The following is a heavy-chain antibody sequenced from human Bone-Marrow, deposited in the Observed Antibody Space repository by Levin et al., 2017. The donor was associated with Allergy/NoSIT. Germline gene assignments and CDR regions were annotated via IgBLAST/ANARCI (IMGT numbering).Heavy chain of an antibody. D-gene: IGHD6-19*01. CDR3: ARGDSGWLPFFDY. J-gene: IGHJ4*02. V-gene: IGHV1-3*01. Sequence: ASVKVSCKTSGYTFSANAMHWVRQAPGQRLEWMGWINPGNGNTKYSQKLQGRVSITVDTSATTVYMELSSLTSEDTAIFYCARGDSGWLPFFDYWGQGTLVTVSS. CDR2: INPGNGNT. CDR1: GYTFSANA.